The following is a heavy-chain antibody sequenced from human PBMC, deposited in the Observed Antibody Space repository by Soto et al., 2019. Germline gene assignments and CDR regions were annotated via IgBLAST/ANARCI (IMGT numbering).Heavy chain of an antibody. CDR3: AREDTTGAVYYYGMDV. Sequence: GGSLRLSCAASGFTFSSYSMNWVRQAPGKGLEWVSSISSSSSYIYYADSVKGRFTISRDNAKNSLYLQMNSLRAEDTAVYYCAREDTTGAVYYYGMDVWGRGTTVTVSS. J-gene: IGHJ6*02. CDR2: ISSSSSYI. V-gene: IGHV3-21*01. D-gene: IGHD1-1*01. CDR1: GFTFSSYS.